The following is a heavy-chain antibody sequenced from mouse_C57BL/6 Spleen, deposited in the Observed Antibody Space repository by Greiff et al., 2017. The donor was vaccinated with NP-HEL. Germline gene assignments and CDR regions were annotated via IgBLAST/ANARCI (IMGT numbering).Heavy chain of an antibody. V-gene: IGHV1-74*01. CDR1: GYTFTSYW. D-gene: IGHD1-1*01. CDR3: AIWYYGSSYVDGGYYYAMDY. CDR2: IHPSDSDT. Sequence: QVQLQQPGAELVKPGASVKVSCKASGYTFTSYWMHWVKQRPGQGLEWIGRIHPSDSDTNYNQKFKGKATLTVDKSSSTAYMQLSSLTSEDSAVDYCAIWYYGSSYVDGGYYYAMDYWGQGTSVTVSS. J-gene: IGHJ4*01.